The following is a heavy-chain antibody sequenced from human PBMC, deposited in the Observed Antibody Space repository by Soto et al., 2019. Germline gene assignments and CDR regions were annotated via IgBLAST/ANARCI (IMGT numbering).Heavy chain of an antibody. CDR1: GHTFTGYY. Sequence: ASVKVSCKASGHTFTGYYMHWVRQDPGQGLEWMGWINPSGGSTSYAQKFQGRVTMTRDTSTSTVYMELSSLRSEDTAVYYCARGRDYYDSSGYYDYWGQGTLVTVSS. J-gene: IGHJ4*02. D-gene: IGHD3-22*01. CDR3: ARGRDYYDSSGYYDY. V-gene: IGHV1-46*03. CDR2: INPSGGST.